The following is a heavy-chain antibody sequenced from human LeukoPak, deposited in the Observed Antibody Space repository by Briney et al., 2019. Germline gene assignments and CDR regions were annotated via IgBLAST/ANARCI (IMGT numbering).Heavy chain of an antibody. V-gene: IGHV3-NL1*01. Sequence: GRSLRLSCAASGFTFSSYGMHWVRQAPGKGLEWVSLIHSVSSTYYADSVKGRFTISRDNSKNTLYLQMNSLRAEDTAVYYCAGGRGFAYGYTGYWGQGTLVTVSS. J-gene: IGHJ4*02. CDR2: IHSVSST. D-gene: IGHD5-18*01. CDR3: AGGRGFAYGYTGY. CDR1: GFTFSSYG.